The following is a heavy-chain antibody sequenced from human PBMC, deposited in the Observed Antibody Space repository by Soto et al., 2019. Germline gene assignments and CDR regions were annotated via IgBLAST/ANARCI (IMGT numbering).Heavy chain of an antibody. V-gene: IGHV4-34*01. CDR2: INHSGST. D-gene: IGHD3-10*01. J-gene: IGHJ3*02. CDR1: GGSFSGYY. CDR3: AKSVDGWDAFDI. Sequence: QVQLQQWGAGLLKPSETLSLTCAVYGGSFSGYYWSWIRQPPGKGLEWIGEINHSGSTNYNPSLKCRVTISVDTSKNQFSLKLSSVTAADTAVYYCAKSVDGWDAFDIWGQGTMVTVSS.